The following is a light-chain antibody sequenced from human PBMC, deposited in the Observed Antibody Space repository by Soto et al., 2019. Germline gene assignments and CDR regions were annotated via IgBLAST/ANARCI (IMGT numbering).Light chain of an antibody. J-gene: IGKJ5*01. CDR2: DAS. V-gene: IGKV3-11*01. CDR1: QSVNSY. Sequence: EIVLTQSPATLSLSPGERATLSCRASQSVNSYLAWYQQKPGQAPRLLIYDASNRATGIPARFSGSGSETDFTLTISSLEPEDFAVYYCQQRRSWPITFGQGTRLEIK. CDR3: QQRRSWPIT.